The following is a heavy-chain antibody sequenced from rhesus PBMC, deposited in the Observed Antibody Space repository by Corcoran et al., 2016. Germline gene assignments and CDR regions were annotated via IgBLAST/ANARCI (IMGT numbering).Heavy chain of an antibody. D-gene: IGHD5-24*01. CDR2: IYCNSGST. Sequence: QVQLQESGPGLVKPSETLSLTCAVSGGSISSNYWSWIRQPPGKGLEWIGYIYCNSGSTYYNPSLKSRVTISSDTSKNHFSRRLGSVTAADTAVYYCARSPIVGRVRSYFDDWGQGVLVTVSS. V-gene: IGHV4-160*01. CDR3: ARSPIVGRVRSYFDD. CDR1: GGSISSNY. J-gene: IGHJ4*01.